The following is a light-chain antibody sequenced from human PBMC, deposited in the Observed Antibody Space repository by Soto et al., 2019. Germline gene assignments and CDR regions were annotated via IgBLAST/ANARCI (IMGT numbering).Light chain of an antibody. J-gene: IGLJ2*01. CDR2: NNN. CDR3: AAWDDNLSGVV. V-gene: IGLV1-47*01. CDR1: SSNIGSNY. Sequence: QSVLTQPPSASGTPGQRVTISCSGSSSNIGSNYVYWYQQLPGTAPKLLIYNNNQWPSGVPDRISGSKSGTSASLAISGLRSEDEADYYSAAWDDNLSGVVFGGGTKLPVL.